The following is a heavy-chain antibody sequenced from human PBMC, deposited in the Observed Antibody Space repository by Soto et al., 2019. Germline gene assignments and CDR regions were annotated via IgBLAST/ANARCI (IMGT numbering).Heavy chain of an antibody. V-gene: IGHV1-18*01. CDR1: GYTFTSYG. CDR3: ARNQLELRPFDY. J-gene: IGHJ4*02. D-gene: IGHD1-7*01. Sequence: ASVKVSCKASGYTFTSYGISWVRQAPGQGLEWMGWISAYNGNTNYAQKLQGRVTITTDTSASTAYMELSRLRSEDTAVYYCARNQLELRPFDYWGQGTLVTVSS. CDR2: ISAYNGNT.